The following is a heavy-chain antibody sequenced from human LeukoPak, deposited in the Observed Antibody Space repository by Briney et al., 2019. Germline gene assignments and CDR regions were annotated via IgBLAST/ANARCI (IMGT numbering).Heavy chain of an antibody. D-gene: IGHD3-22*01. CDR2: ISGSSSDI. V-gene: IGHV3-21*06. Sequence: GGSLRLSCAASGFTFSSYAMNWVRQARGKGLERVSSISGSSSDIYYADSVKGRFTISRDNAKNSVFLQMNSLRAEDTAIYYCARRGYHDSSGYDYWGQGTLVTVSS. CDR3: ARRGYHDSSGYDY. CDR1: GFTFSSYA. J-gene: IGHJ4*02.